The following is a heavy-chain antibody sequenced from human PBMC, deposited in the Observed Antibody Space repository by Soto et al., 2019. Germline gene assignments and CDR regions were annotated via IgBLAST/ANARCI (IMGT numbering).Heavy chain of an antibody. CDR2: IYYSGST. CDR1: GGSISSYY. J-gene: IGHJ6*02. V-gene: IGHV4-59*08. CDR3: ARHFQHYYYYGMDV. Sequence: PSETLSLTCTVSGGSISSYYWSWIRQPPGKGLEWIGYIYYSGSTNYNPSLKSRVTISVDTSKNQFSLKLSSVTAADTAAYYCARHFQHYYYYGMDVWGQGTTVTVSS.